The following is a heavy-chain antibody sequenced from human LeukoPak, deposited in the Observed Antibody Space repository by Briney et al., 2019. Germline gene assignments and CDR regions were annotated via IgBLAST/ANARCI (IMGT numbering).Heavy chain of an antibody. CDR2: IRYHGADK. J-gene: IGHJ4*02. CDR1: GFTFSNYG. CDR3: AKDDSYTGSSYFDH. Sequence: PGGSLRLSCAASGFTFSNYGMHWVRQAPGKGLEWVAFIRYHGADKYYGNSVKGRFTISRDNSGNTLYLQMSSLRPEDTAVYYCAKDDSYTGSSYFDHWAQGTLVTVSS. D-gene: IGHD1-26*01. V-gene: IGHV3-30*02.